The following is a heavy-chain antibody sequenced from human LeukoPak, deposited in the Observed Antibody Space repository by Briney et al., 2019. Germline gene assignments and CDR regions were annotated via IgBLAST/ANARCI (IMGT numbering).Heavy chain of an antibody. J-gene: IGHJ4*02. V-gene: IGHV3-64D*06. CDR2: ISDNGGNT. CDR1: GFTFDDYT. D-gene: IGHD6-13*01. Sequence: PGGSLRLSCAASGFTFDDYTMHWVRQAPGKGLEYVSTISDNGGNTNYADSVKGRFTISRDNSKNTLYLQMSSLRPEDTAVYYCVKAAGSWYGYFDYWGQGTLVTVSS. CDR3: VKAAGSWYGYFDY.